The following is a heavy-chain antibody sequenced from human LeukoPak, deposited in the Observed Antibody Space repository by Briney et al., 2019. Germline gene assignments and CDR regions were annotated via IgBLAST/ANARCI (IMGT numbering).Heavy chain of an antibody. Sequence: PGRSLRLSCAASGFTFSSYEMNWVRQAPGKGLEWVSYISSSGSTIYYADSVKGRFTIFRDNAKNSLYLQMNSLRAEDTAVYYCARGARNYGDYDGYYYYGMDVWGQGTTVTVSS. CDR2: ISSSGSTI. V-gene: IGHV3-48*03. D-gene: IGHD4-17*01. J-gene: IGHJ6*02. CDR1: GFTFSSYE. CDR3: ARGARNYGDYDGYYYYGMDV.